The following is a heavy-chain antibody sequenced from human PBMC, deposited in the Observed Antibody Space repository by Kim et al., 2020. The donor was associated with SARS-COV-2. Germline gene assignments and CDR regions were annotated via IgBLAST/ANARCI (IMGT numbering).Heavy chain of an antibody. V-gene: IGHV4-34*01. Sequence: SETLSLTCAVYGGSFSGYYWSWIRQPPGKGLEWIGEINHSGSTNYNPSLKSRVTISVDTSKNQFSLKLSSVTAADTAVYYCATSFLTGAHFSFGYWGQGTLVTVSS. CDR3: ATSFLTGAHFSFGY. D-gene: IGHD3-9*01. J-gene: IGHJ4*02. CDR2: INHSGST. CDR1: GGSFSGYY.